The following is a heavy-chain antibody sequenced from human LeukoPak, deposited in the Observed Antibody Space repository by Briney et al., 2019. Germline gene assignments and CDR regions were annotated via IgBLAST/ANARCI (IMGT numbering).Heavy chain of an antibody. Sequence: SVKVSCKASGGTFSSYAISRVRQAPGQGLEWMGRIIPIFGTANYAQKFQGRVTITTDESTSTAYMELSSLRSEDTAVYYCARGRYYDSSGPFDYWGQGTLVTVSS. CDR2: IIPIFGTA. D-gene: IGHD3-22*01. J-gene: IGHJ4*02. CDR1: GGTFSSYA. V-gene: IGHV1-69*05. CDR3: ARGRYYDSSGPFDY.